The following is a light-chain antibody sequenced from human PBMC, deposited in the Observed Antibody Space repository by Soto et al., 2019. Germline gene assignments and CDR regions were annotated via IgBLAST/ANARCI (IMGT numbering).Light chain of an antibody. J-gene: IGLJ1*01. CDR2: YDS. Sequence: SSELTQPPSVSVAPGKTARITCGGNNIGSKSVHWYQQKPGQAPVLVIYYDSDRPSGIPERFSGSNSGNTATLTISRVEAGDEADYYCQVWDSSSGDYVFGTGTKLTV. V-gene: IGLV3-21*04. CDR1: NIGSKS. CDR3: QVWDSSSGDYV.